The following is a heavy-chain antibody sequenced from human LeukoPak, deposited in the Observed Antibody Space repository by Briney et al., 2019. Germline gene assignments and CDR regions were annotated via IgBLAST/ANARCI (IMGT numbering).Heavy chain of an antibody. Sequence: SETLSLTYTVSGGSISSSSYYWGWIRQPPGKGLEWIGSIYYSGSTYYNPSLKSRVTISVDTSKNQFSLKLSSVTAADTAVYYCARAEVLISHLVWGQGTLVTVSS. D-gene: IGHD3-16*01. J-gene: IGHJ4*02. CDR3: ARAEVLISHLV. CDR2: IYYSGST. CDR1: GGSISSSSYY. V-gene: IGHV4-39*07.